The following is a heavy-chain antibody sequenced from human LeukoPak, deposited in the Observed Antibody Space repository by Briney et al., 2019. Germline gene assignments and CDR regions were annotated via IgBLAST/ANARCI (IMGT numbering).Heavy chain of an antibody. CDR2: ISGSGGST. CDR3: AKDFYYDSSGYHSFDY. CDR1: GFTFSSYA. D-gene: IGHD3-22*01. J-gene: IGHJ4*02. Sequence: GGSLRLSCAASGFTFSSYAMSWVRQAPGKGLEWVSAISGSGGSTYYADSVKGRFTISRDNSKNTLYLQMNSLRAEDTAVYYCAKDFYYDSSGYHSFDYWGQGTLVTVSS. V-gene: IGHV3-23*01.